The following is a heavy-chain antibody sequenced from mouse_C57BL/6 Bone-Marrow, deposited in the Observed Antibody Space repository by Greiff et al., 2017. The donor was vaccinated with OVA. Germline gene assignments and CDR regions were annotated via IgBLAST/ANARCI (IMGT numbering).Heavy chain of an antibody. V-gene: IGHV1-22*01. CDR2: INPNNSGT. D-gene: IGHD1-1*01. CDR1: GYTFTDYN. Sequence: EVQLQQSGPELVKPGASVKMSCKASGYTFTDYNMHWVKQSHGKSLEWIGNINPNNSGTSYNQKFKGQATLTVYKSSNTAYMELRSLTSEDSAVYYCARRDSWVYFDYWGQGTTLTVSS. J-gene: IGHJ2*01. CDR3: ARRDSWVYFDY.